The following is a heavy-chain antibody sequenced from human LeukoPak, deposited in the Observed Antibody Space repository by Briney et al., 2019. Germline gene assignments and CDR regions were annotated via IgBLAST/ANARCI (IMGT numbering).Heavy chain of an antibody. Sequence: GGSLRLSCAASGFTVSSNYMSWIRQAPGKGLEWVSYISSSSGYTNYADSVRGRFTISRDNAKNSLYLQMNSLRAEDTAVYYCARSLESYFDYWGQGTLVTVSS. CDR3: ARSLESYFDY. V-gene: IGHV3-11*03. J-gene: IGHJ4*02. CDR1: GFTVSSNY. CDR2: ISSSSGYT.